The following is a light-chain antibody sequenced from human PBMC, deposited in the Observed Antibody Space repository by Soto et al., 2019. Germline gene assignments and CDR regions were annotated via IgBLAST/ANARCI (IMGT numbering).Light chain of an antibody. V-gene: IGKV1-39*01. CDR1: QDIKSF. J-gene: IGKJ4*01. Sequence: DILLTQSPSSLSASVGDRVTISCRASQDIKSFLNWYQKKPGKAPKLLIYGTSTLQSGVPSRFSGSGSGTHFTLTISSLQPEDFATCYCQQCYSTLFSFGGGTNLEIK. CDR2: GTS. CDR3: QQCYSTLFS.